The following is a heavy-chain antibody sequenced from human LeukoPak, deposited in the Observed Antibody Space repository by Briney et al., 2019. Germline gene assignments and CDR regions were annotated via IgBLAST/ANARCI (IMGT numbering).Heavy chain of an antibody. D-gene: IGHD2-8*01. Sequence: SETLSLTCTVSGGSISSYYWSWIRQPPGKGLEWIGYIYYSGSTNYNPSLKGRVTMSVDTSKNQFSLKLSSVTAADTAVYYCAREYCNNGVCYYFDYWGQGTLVTVSS. J-gene: IGHJ4*02. CDR2: IYYSGST. CDR1: GGSISSYY. CDR3: AREYCNNGVCYYFDY. V-gene: IGHV4-59*12.